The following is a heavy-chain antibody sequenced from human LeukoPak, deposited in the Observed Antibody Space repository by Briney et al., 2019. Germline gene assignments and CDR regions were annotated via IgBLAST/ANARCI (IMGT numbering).Heavy chain of an antibody. D-gene: IGHD3-9*01. CDR3: ARTDFGILTGLHHDY. CDR1: GGSISSGDYY. Sequence: SETLSLTCTVSGGSISSGDYYWSWIRQTPGKGLEWIGYIYYSGNTYYNPSLRSRVAISVDTSKNQFSLKLSSVTAADTAVYYCARTDFGILTGLHHDYWGQXTLVTVSS. CDR2: IYYSGNT. J-gene: IGHJ4*02. V-gene: IGHV4-30-4*08.